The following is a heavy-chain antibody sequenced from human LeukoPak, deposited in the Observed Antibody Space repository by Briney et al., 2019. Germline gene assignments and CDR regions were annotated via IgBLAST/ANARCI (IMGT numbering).Heavy chain of an antibody. Sequence: GGSLRLSCAASGFTFSSYAMHWVRQAPGKGLEWVAVISYDGSNKYYADSVKGRFTISRDNSKNTLYLQMSSLRAEDTAVYYCAREFSGSYFYYYYGMDVWGQGTTVIVSS. J-gene: IGHJ6*02. CDR2: ISYDGSNK. CDR3: AREFSGSYFYYYYGMDV. D-gene: IGHD1-26*01. V-gene: IGHV3-30*04. CDR1: GFTFSSYA.